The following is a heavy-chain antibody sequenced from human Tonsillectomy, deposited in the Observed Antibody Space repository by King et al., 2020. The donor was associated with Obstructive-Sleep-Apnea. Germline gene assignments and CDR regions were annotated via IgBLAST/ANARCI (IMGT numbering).Heavy chain of an antibody. D-gene: IGHD3-22*01. V-gene: IGHV4-39*07. CDR2: IYYSGST. Sequence: QLQESGPGLVKPSETLSLTCTVSGGSISSSSYYWGWIRQPPGKGLEWIGSIYYSGSTYYNPSLKSRVTISVDTSKNQFSLKLSSVTAADTAVYYCARSPDSSGYYYFDYWGQGTLVTVSS. CDR3: ARSPDSSGYYYFDY. CDR1: GGSISSSSYY. J-gene: IGHJ4*02.